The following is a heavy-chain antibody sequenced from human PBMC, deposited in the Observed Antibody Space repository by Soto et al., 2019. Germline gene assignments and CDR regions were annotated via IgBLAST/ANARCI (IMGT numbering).Heavy chain of an antibody. CDR3: ARTIVGATRDAFDI. Sequence: GGFMRLSCAASGFTISSHACSWVRQNTGKGLEWVSSITNSGGSTYYADSVKGRFTISRDNSKNTLYLQMNSLRAEDTAVYYCARTIVGATRDAFDIWGQGTMVT. D-gene: IGHD1-26*01. CDR2: ITNSGGST. J-gene: IGHJ3*02. CDR1: GFTISSHA. V-gene: IGHV3-23*01.